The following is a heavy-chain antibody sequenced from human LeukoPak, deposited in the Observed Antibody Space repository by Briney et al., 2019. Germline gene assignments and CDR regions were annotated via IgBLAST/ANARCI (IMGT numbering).Heavy chain of an antibody. V-gene: IGHV4-39*07. CDR2: IYYGGST. D-gene: IGHD5-18*01. CDR3: AIGPRYSYGCWFDP. CDR1: GGSISSSTYY. J-gene: IGHJ5*02. Sequence: PSETLSLTCTVSGGSISSSTYYWGWIRQPPGKGLEWIGSIYYGGSTYYNPSLKSRITISGDTSKNQFSLKLSSVTAADTAVYYCAIGPRYSYGCWFDPWGQGTLVTVSS.